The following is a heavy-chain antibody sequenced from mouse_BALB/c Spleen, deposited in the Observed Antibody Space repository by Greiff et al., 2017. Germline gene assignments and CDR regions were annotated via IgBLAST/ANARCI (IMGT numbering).Heavy chain of an antibody. Sequence: EVQLQQSGAELVRPGALVKLSCKASGFNIKDYYMHWVKQRPEQGLEWIGWIDPENGNTIYDPKFQGKASITADTSSNTAYLQLSSLTSEDTAVYYCARRGYYGSDWYFDVWGAGTTVTVSS. CDR3: ARRGYYGSDWYFDV. J-gene: IGHJ1*01. CDR2: IDPENGNT. CDR1: GFNIKDYY. D-gene: IGHD1-1*01. V-gene: IGHV14-1*02.